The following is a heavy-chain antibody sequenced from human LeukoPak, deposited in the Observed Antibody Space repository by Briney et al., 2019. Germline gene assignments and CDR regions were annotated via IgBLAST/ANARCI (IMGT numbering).Heavy chain of an antibody. J-gene: IGHJ4*02. CDR2: ISSSSSYI. D-gene: IGHD5-12*01. Sequence: GGSLRLSCAASGFTFSSYSMNWVRQAPGKGLEWVSSISSSSSYIYHADSVKGRFTISRDNAKNSLYLQMNSLRAEDTAVYYCARDFGGYSGYVFDYWGQGTLVTVSS. CDR1: GFTFSSYS. V-gene: IGHV3-21*01. CDR3: ARDFGGYSGYVFDY.